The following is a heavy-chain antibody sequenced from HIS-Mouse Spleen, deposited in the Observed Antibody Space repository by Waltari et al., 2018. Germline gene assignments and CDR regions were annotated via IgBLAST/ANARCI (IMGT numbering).Heavy chain of an antibody. J-gene: IGHJ2*01. CDR3: AREIPYSSSWYDWYFDL. CDR1: CGSISSSSYY. CDR2: IYYSGST. D-gene: IGHD6-13*01. V-gene: IGHV4-39*07. Sequence: QLQLQESGPGLVKPSETLSLTCTVSCGSISSSSYYWGWIRQPPGKGLEWIGSIYYSGSTYYNPSLKSRVTISVDTSKNQFSLKLNSVTAADTAVYYCAREIPYSSSWYDWYFDLWGRGTLVTVSS.